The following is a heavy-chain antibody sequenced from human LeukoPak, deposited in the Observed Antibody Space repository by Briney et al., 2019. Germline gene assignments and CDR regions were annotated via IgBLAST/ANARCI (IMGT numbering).Heavy chain of an antibody. Sequence: NPGGSLRLSCAASGFTFKTYNMNWVRQAPGKGPEWISYISSSGDYIYHADSVEGRFTISRDSAKNSLFLQMNSLRAEGTAVYYCARDSSGSYYVLDYWGQGTLVTVSS. V-gene: IGHV3-21*05. CDR2: ISSSGDYI. CDR1: GFTFKTYN. J-gene: IGHJ4*02. D-gene: IGHD1-26*01. CDR3: ARDSSGSYYVLDY.